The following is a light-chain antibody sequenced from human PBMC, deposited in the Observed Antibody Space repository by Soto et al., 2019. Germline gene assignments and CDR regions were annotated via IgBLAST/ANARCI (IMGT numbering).Light chain of an antibody. Sequence: SYELTQPPSVSVAPGQTAKITCGGSNIGSKSVHWYQQRPGQAPVLVIYDDSGRHSGIPERFSGSKSGNTATLTISSVAAGDEADCYCQVWDGGSEHVVFGGGTKVTVL. CDR3: QVWDGGSEHVV. J-gene: IGLJ3*02. CDR2: DDS. V-gene: IGLV3-21*02. CDR1: NIGSKS.